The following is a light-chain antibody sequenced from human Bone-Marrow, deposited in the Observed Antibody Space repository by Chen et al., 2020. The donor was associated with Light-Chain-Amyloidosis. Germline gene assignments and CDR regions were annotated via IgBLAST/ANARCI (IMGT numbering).Light chain of an antibody. V-gene: IGLV3-25*03. CDR1: DLPTKY. CDR2: RDT. Sequence: SHDLTHPPSVSVSPGHTARISCSGDDLPTKYAYWYQQKPGQAPVLVIHRDTERPSGISERFSGSSSGTTATLTISGVQAEDEADYHCQSADSSGTYEVIFGGGTKLTVL. J-gene: IGLJ2*01. CDR3: QSADSSGTYEVI.